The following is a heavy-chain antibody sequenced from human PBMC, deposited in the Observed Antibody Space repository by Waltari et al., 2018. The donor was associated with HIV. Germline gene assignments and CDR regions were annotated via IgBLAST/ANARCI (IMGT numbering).Heavy chain of an antibody. CDR2: IIPIFGTA. CDR1: GGTLRSSA. V-gene: IGHV1-69*06. Sequence: QVQLVKSGAEVKKPGSSVKVSCKASGGTLRSSAIRWVSQAPGQGLEWIGRIIPIFGTANYAQKFQGRVTITADKSTSTAYMELSSLRSEDTAVYYCARERGIAVAAPGAFDIWGQGTMVTVSS. CDR3: ARERGIAVAAPGAFDI. D-gene: IGHD6-19*01. J-gene: IGHJ3*02.